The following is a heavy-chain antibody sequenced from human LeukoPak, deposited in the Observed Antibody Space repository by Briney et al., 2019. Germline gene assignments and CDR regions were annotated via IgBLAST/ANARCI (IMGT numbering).Heavy chain of an antibody. Sequence: GSLRLSCAASGFTFSSYWMHWLRQAPGKGLVWVSRINSDGSSTSYADSVKGRFTISRDNAKNTLYLQMDSLRAEDTAVYYCARDIGAYYGSGSNWFDPWGQGTLVTVSS. V-gene: IGHV3-74*01. J-gene: IGHJ5*02. D-gene: IGHD3-10*01. CDR3: ARDIGAYYGSGSNWFDP. CDR2: INSDGSST. CDR1: GFTFSSYW.